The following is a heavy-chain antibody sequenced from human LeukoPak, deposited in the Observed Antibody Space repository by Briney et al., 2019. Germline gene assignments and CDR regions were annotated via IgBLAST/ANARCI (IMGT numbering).Heavy chain of an antibody. J-gene: IGHJ4*02. CDR2: ISDTGST. D-gene: IGHD6-13*01. CDR3: ARARPIAAAGCFDY. CDR1: GGSLGSYY. Sequence: SETLSLTCTVSGGSLGSYYWSWLRQPPGQGLEWIGYISDTGSTNYNPSLKSRVTISVDTSKNQFSLKLSSVTAADTAVYYCARARPIAAAGCFDYWGQGTLVTVSS. V-gene: IGHV4-59*01.